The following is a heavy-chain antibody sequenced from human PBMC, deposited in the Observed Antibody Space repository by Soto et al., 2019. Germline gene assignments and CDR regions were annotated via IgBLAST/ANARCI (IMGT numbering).Heavy chain of an antibody. D-gene: IGHD6-19*01. V-gene: IGHV3-15*01. Sequence: PGGSLRLSCAASGFTFSSYDMHWVRQATGKGLEWVGRIKSKTDGGTTDYAAPVKGRFTISRDDSKNTLYLQMNSLKTEDTAVYYCTTSEWLEIAPFDYWGQGTPVTVSS. J-gene: IGHJ4*02. CDR3: TTSEWLEIAPFDY. CDR1: GFTFSSYD. CDR2: IKSKTDGGTT.